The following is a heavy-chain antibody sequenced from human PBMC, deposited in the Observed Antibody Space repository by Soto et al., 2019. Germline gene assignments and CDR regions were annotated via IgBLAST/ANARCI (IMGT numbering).Heavy chain of an antibody. Sequence: SETLSLTCAVYGGSFSGYYWSWILQPPGKGLEWIGEINRSGSTNYNPSLKSRVTISVDTSKNQFSLKLSSVTAADTAVYYCATQHNNAAAAANWFDPWGQGTLVTVSS. CDR2: INRSGST. CDR1: GGSFSGYY. D-gene: IGHD6-13*01. CDR3: ATQHNNAAAAANWFDP. J-gene: IGHJ5*02. V-gene: IGHV4-34*01.